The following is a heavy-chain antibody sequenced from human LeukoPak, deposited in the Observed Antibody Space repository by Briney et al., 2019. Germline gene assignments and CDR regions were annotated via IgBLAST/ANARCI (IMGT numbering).Heavy chain of an antibody. D-gene: IGHD3-10*01. Sequence: GGSLRLSCAASGFTFSSYAMHWVRQAPGKGLEYVSAISSSGGSTYYANSVKGRFTISRDNSKNTLYLQMGSLRAEDMAVYYCARAQYYYGSGNQVDYFDYWGQGTLVTVSS. V-gene: IGHV3-64*01. CDR2: ISSSGGST. CDR3: ARAQYYYGSGNQVDYFDY. CDR1: GFTFSSYA. J-gene: IGHJ4*02.